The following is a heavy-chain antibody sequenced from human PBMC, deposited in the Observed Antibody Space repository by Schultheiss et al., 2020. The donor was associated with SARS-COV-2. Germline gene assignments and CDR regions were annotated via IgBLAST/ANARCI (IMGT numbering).Heavy chain of an antibody. CDR2: IYHSGRT. V-gene: IGHV4-38-2*02. CDR3: ARGTRGDGYHLNYYYYGMDV. CDR1: GYSISSGYY. J-gene: IGHJ6*02. D-gene: IGHD5-24*01. Sequence: LRLSCTVSGYSISSGYYWGWIRQPPGKGLEWIGSIYHSGRTYYNPSLKSRVTISVDTSKNQFSLKLSSVTAADTAVYYCARGTRGDGYHLNYYYYGMDVWGQGTTVTVSS.